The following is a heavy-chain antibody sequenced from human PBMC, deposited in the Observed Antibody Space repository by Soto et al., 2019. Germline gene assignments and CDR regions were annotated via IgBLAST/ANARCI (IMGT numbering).Heavy chain of an antibody. J-gene: IGHJ4*02. Sequence: QVQLQESGPGLVKPSGTLSLTCAVSSGSISSSNWWSWVRQPPGKGLEWIGEIYHSGSTNYNPSRKRRVTISVDKSKNQFSLKLSSVTAADTAVYYCASRYGDLRPFDYWGQGTLVTVSS. CDR2: IYHSGST. D-gene: IGHD4-17*01. V-gene: IGHV4-4*02. CDR1: SGSISSSNW. CDR3: ASRYGDLRPFDY.